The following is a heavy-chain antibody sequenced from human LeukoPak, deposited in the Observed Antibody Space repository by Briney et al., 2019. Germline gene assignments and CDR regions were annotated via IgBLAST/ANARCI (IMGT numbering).Heavy chain of an antibody. V-gene: IGHV3-23*01. Sequence: GGSLRLSCAASGFTFSDYGMTWVRQAPGKGLEWVSTISDGGSITYYADSVKGRFTISRDNSKNTLYLQMNSLRAEDTAVYYCARQILGSGSYYADYWGQGTLVTVSS. J-gene: IGHJ4*02. CDR3: ARQILGSGSYYADY. D-gene: IGHD3-10*02. CDR1: GFTFSDYG. CDR2: ISDGGSIT.